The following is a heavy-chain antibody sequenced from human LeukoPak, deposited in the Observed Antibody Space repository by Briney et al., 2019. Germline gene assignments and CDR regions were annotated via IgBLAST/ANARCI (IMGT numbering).Heavy chain of an antibody. CDR3: TRSRPSFLTGSPRDFDY. Sequence: GGSLRLSCTASGFTFGDYAMSWVRQAPGKGLEWVGFIRSKAYGGTTEYAASVKGRFTISRDDSKSIAYLQMNSLKTEDTAVYYCTRSRPSFLTGSPRDFDYWGQGTLVTVSS. CDR2: IRSKAYGGTT. J-gene: IGHJ4*02. V-gene: IGHV3-49*04. D-gene: IGHD3-9*01. CDR1: GFTFGDYA.